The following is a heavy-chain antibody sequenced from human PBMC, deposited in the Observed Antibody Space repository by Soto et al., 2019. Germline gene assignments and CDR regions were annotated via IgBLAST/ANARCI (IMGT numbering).Heavy chain of an antibody. D-gene: IGHD3-22*01. J-gene: IGHJ4*02. Sequence: ASVKVSCKASGYTFTSYAMHWVRQAPGQRLEWMGWINAGNGNTKYSQKFQGRVTITKDTSKNQVVLTMTNMDPVDTATYYCAHRRDYYYDSSGDFAYWGQGTLVTVSS. CDR3: AHRRDYYYDSSGDFAY. V-gene: IGHV1-3*01. CDR1: GYTFTSYA. CDR2: INAGNGNT.